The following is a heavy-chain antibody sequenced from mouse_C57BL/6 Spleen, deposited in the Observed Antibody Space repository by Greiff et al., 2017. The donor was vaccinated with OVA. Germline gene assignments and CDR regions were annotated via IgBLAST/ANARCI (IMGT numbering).Heavy chain of an antibody. Sequence: QVQLKESGAELVRPGASVTLSCKASGYTFTDYEMHWVKQTPVHGLEWIGAIDPETGGTAYNQKFKGKAILTADKSSSTAYMELRSLTSEGSAVYYGTRGDYGRDYYAMDYWGQGTSVTVSS. V-gene: IGHV1-15*01. D-gene: IGHD2-4*01. CDR3: TRGDYGRDYYAMDY. CDR2: IDPETGGT. CDR1: GYTFTDYE. J-gene: IGHJ4*01.